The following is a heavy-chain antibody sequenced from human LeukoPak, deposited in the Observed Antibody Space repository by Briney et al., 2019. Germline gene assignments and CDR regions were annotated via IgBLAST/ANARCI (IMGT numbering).Heavy chain of an antibody. V-gene: IGHV3-11*04. CDR2: ISSSGSTI. J-gene: IGHJ5*02. Sequence: GGSLRLSYAASGFTFSDYYMSWIRQAPGKGLEWVSYISSSGSTIYYADSVKGRFTISRDNAKNSLYLQMNSLRAEDTAVYYCARETHDYGDSRNWYDPWGQGTLVTVSS. CDR1: GFTFSDYY. CDR3: ARETHDYGDSRNWYDP. D-gene: IGHD4-17*01.